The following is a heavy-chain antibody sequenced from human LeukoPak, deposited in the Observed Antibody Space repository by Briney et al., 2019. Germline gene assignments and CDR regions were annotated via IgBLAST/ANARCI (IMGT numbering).Heavy chain of an antibody. CDR3: AKGPNFWLTPIAFDI. CDR1: GFTFSTYA. J-gene: IGHJ3*02. V-gene: IGHV3-23*01. CDR2: ISGSGGST. Sequence: GSLRLSCAASGFTFSTYAVSWVRQTPGKGLEWVSGISGSGGSTYYADSVKGQFTISRDNSRSTLYLQMNSLRAEDTAVYYCAKGPNFWLTPIAFDIWGQGTMVTVS. D-gene: IGHD3-3*01.